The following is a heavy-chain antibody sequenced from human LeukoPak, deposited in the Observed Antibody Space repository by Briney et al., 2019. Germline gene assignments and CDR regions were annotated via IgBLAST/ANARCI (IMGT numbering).Heavy chain of an antibody. V-gene: IGHV4-38-2*02. CDR1: GYPIRIGYY. D-gene: IGHD3-22*01. CDR3: ARSCDSSGYYLFDL. Sequence: SETLSLTCTVSGYPIRIGYYWGWIRQPPGEGLEWIGSFYHSGSTYYNPSLKSRVTISVDTSENQFSLRLNSVTATDTAVYYCARSCDSSGYYLFDLWGRGTLVTVSS. CDR2: FYHSGST. J-gene: IGHJ2*01.